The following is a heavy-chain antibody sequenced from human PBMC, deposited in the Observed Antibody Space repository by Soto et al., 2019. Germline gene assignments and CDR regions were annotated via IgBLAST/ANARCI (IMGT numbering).Heavy chain of an antibody. Sequence: QVQLQESGPGLVKPSQTLSLTCTVSGGSISSGGYYWSWIRQHPGKGLEWIWYIYYSVNTDYNPSQKGRVTISVATSKNQFSLKLSAVTAADTAVYYCARDMTFDIWGQGTMVTVSS. J-gene: IGHJ3*02. CDR3: ARDMTFDI. D-gene: IGHD3-16*01. V-gene: IGHV4-31*03. CDR2: IYYSVNT. CDR1: GGSISSGGYY.